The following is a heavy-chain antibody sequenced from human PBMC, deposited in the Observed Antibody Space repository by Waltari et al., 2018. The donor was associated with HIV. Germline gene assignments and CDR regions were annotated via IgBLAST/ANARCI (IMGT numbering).Heavy chain of an antibody. CDR1: GFTFSTYW. Sequence: EVQLVESGGGLVQPGGSLRLSCAASGFTFSTYWMTWVRQAPGKGLGWLANIKKDGSEKDDADSVKGRFTVSRDNNKKSLYLQMSSLRAEDTAVYYCARDLKDYDFWSPVDVWGQGTTVTVSS. CDR3: ARDLKDYDFWSPVDV. D-gene: IGHD3-3*01. CDR2: IKKDGSEK. V-gene: IGHV3-7*01. J-gene: IGHJ6*02.